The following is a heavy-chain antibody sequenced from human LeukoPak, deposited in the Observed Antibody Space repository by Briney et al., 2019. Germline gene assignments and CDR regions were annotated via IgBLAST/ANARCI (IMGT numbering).Heavy chain of an antibody. D-gene: IGHD6-19*01. Sequence: SVKVSCKASGYAFITYDINWVRQAPGQGLEWMGRIIPILGIANYAQKFQGRVTITADKSTSTAYMELSSLRSEDTAVYYCARSGSGPAYEDYWGQGTLVTVSS. CDR1: GYAFITYD. CDR3: ARSGSGPAYEDY. J-gene: IGHJ4*02. CDR2: IIPILGIA. V-gene: IGHV1-69*04.